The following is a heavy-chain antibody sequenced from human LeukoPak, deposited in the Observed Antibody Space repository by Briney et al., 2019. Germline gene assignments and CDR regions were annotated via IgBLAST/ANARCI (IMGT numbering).Heavy chain of an antibody. CDR2: ISGSGGST. CDR1: GFTFSSYA. D-gene: IGHD4-23*01. J-gene: IGHJ4*02. V-gene: IGHV3-23*01. CDR3: AKKAYGGNLFGGGGYFDY. Sequence: PGGSLRLSCAASGFTFSSYAMSWVRQAPGKGLEWVSAISGSGGSTYYADSVKGRFTISRDNSKNTLYLQMNSLRAEDTAVYYCAKKAYGGNLFGGGGYFDYWGQGTLVTVSS.